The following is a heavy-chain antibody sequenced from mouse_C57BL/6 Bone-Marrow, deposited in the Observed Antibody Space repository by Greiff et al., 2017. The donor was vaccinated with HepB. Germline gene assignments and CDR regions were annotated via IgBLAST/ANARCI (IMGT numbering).Heavy chain of an antibody. J-gene: IGHJ4*01. Sequence: VQLQQSGAELVKPGASVKLSCTASGFNIKDYYMHWVKQRTEQGLEWIGRIDPEDGETKYAPNFQGKATITADTSSNTAYLQLSSLTSEDTAVYYCARNEYYSSLYYYAMDYWGQGTTVTVSS. D-gene: IGHD1-1*01. CDR3: ARNEYYSSLYYYAMDY. CDR2: IDPEDGET. V-gene: IGHV14-2*01. CDR1: GFNIKDYY.